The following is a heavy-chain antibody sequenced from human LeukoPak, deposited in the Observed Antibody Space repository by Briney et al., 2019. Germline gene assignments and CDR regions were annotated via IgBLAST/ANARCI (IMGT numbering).Heavy chain of an antibody. J-gene: IGHJ4*02. CDR1: GYTFTRYY. V-gene: IGHV1-46*01. CDR3: ARDQVVAVDFWSGIFGY. D-gene: IGHD3-3*01. Sequence: ASVKVSCKASGYTFTRYYIHWVRQAPGQGFEWMGIINPSGGSTSYAQKFQGRVTMTRDMSTSTVYMELSSLRSEDTAVYYCARDQVVAVDFWSGIFGYWGQGTLVTVSS. CDR2: INPSGGST.